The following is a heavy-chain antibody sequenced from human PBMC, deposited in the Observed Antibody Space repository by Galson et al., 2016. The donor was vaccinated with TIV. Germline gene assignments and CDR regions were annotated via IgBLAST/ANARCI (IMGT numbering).Heavy chain of an antibody. J-gene: IGHJ4*02. D-gene: IGHD3-10*02. CDR1: GYTFTRYY. Sequence: SVKVSCKASGYTFTRYYMHWMRQAPGQGLEWMGVINPSAAGTIYAQKFQGRVTMTRDTSTSTVYMEMIILRSEDTAIYYCASYCSGRQASFDYWGQGLMVTVSS. CDR3: ASYCSGRQASFDY. CDR2: INPSAAGT. V-gene: IGHV1-46*03.